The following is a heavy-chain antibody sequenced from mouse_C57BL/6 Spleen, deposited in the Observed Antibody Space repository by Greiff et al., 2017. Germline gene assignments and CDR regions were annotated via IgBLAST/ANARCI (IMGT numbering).Heavy chain of an antibody. CDR1: GYTFTGYW. CDR2: ILPGSGST. CDR3: SRVRPAQASFAY. Sequence: QVQLKESGAELMKPGASVKLSCKATGYTFTGYWIEWVKQRPGHGLEWIGEILPGSGSTNYNEKFKGKATFTADTSSNTAYMQLGSLTTEDSAIYYCSRVRPAQASFAYWGQGTLVTVSA. J-gene: IGHJ3*01. D-gene: IGHD3-2*02. V-gene: IGHV1-9*01.